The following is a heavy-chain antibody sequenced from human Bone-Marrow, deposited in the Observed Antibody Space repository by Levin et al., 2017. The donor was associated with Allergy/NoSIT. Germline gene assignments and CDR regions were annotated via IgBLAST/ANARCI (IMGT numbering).Heavy chain of an antibody. Sequence: KISCKASGGTFSSYAISWVRQAPGQGLEWMGGIIPIFGTANYAQKFQGRVTITADESTSTAYMELSSLRSEDTAVYYCARSYGDHGVIDYWGQGTLVTVSS. CDR2: IIPIFGTA. J-gene: IGHJ4*02. CDR3: ARSYGDHGVIDY. CDR1: GGTFSSYA. D-gene: IGHD4-17*01. V-gene: IGHV1-69*01.